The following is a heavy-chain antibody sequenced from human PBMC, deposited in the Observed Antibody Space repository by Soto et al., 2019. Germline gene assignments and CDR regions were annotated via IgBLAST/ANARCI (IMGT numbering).Heavy chain of an antibody. CDR1: GGSVTSSSYY. V-gene: IGHV4-61*01. D-gene: IGHD6-19*01. CDR2: IYNSGST. J-gene: IGHJ4*02. CDR3: ARDQGIAVAVFDY. Sequence: QVQLQESGPGLVKPSETLSLTCTASGGSVTSSSYYWSWIRQPPGKGLEWIGYIYNSGSTNYNPPLKSRVTISVDTSKNQISLKLSSVTAADTAVYYCARDQGIAVAVFDYWGQGTLVTVSS.